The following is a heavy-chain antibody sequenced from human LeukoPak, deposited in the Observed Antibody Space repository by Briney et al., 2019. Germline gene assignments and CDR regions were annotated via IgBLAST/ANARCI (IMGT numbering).Heavy chain of an antibody. CDR3: ARTPSSGWLYYFDY. CDR1: GGSISSGGYY. V-gene: IGHV4-31*03. Sequence: SETLSLTCTVSGGSISSGGYYWSWIRQHPGKGLEWIGYIYYSGSTYYNPSLKSRVTISVDTSKNQFSLKLSSVTAADTAVYYCARTPSSGWLYYFDYWGQGTLVTVSS. D-gene: IGHD6-19*01. CDR2: IYYSGST. J-gene: IGHJ4*02.